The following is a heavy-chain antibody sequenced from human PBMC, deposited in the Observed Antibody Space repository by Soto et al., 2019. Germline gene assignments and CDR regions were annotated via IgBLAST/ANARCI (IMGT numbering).Heavy chain of an antibody. V-gene: IGHV4-39*01. D-gene: IGHD1-26*01. J-gene: IGHJ5*02. CDR2: IYYSGST. CDR3: ATQEVGGSYVYTFDP. Sequence: PSETLSLTCTVSGGSITSSSYYWGWIRQPPGKGLEWIGSIYYSGSTYYNTSLKSRVTISVDTSKNQFSLKLSSVTAADTAVYYCATQEVGGSYVYTFDPWGQGTLVT. CDR1: GGSITSSSYY.